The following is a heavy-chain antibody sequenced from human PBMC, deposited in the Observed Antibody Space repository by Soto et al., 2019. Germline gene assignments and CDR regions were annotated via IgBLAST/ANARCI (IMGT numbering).Heavy chain of an antibody. CDR1: GGTFNNYA. CDR2: IIPIFNSA. D-gene: IGHD5-12*01. V-gene: IGHV1-69*01. CDR3: AREVTVASYSFDF. J-gene: IGHJ4*02. Sequence: QVQLVQSGAEVKRPGSSVKVSCKASGGTFNNYALSWVRQAPGQGLEWVGGIIPIFNSANYAQKFQGRATITADDSTSTAYMELRSLRPDDTAVYYCAREVTVASYSFDFWGQGTLVTVSS.